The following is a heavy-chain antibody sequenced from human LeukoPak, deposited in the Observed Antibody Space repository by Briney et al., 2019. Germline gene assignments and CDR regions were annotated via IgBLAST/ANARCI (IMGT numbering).Heavy chain of an antibody. CDR3: ARTDGYQPLSTVDY. V-gene: IGHV3-21*01. J-gene: IGHJ4*02. Sequence: PGGSLRLSCAVSGFTFSSYSMNWVRQAPGKGLEWVSSISSSSSYIYYADSVKGRFTISRGNAKNSLYLQMNSLRAEDTAVYYCARTDGYQPLSTVDYWGQGTLVTVSS. D-gene: IGHD2-2*01. CDR2: ISSSSSYI. CDR1: GFTFSSYS.